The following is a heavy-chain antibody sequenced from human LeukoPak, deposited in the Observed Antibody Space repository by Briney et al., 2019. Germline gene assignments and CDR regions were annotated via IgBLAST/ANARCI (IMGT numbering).Heavy chain of an antibody. D-gene: IGHD3-3*01. V-gene: IGHV1-18*01. CDR2: ISAYNGNT. Sequence: GASVTVSCKASGYTFTSYGISWVRQAPGQGLEWMGWISAYNGNTNYAQKLQGRVTMTTDTSTSTAYMELRSLRSDDTAVYYCARDPLRYYDFWSGYGGFDYWGQGTLVTVSS. CDR1: GYTFTSYG. CDR3: ARDPLRYYDFWSGYGGFDY. J-gene: IGHJ4*02.